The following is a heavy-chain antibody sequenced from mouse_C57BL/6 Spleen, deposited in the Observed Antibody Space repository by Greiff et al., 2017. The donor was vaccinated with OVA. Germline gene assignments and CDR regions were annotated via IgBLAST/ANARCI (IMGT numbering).Heavy chain of an antibody. D-gene: IGHD2-14*01. J-gene: IGHJ4*01. Sequence: DVKLVESGGGLVQPKGSLKLSCAASGFSFNTYAMNWVRQAPGKGLEWVARIRSKSNNYATYSDDSVKDRFTISRDASESMLYLQMNNLKTEDTAMYDCVCWGTNYAVDYWGQGTSVTVSS. CDR1: GFSFNTYA. CDR2: IRSKSNNYAT. V-gene: IGHV10-1*01. CDR3: VCWGTNYAVDY.